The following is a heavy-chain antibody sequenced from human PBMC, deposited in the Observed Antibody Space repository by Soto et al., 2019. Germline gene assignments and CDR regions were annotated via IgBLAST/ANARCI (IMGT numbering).Heavy chain of an antibody. V-gene: IGHV1-46*03. Sequence: QVQLVQSGAEVKNPGASVKVSCKASGYTFTSYYMHWVRQAPVQGREWIGIINTSGGSTSYAQKFQGRVTMTRDTSTSTVYMELTILRASDTAVYYCARVDRQWLDKYWGQGTLVTVSS. CDR3: ARVDRQWLDKY. CDR1: GYTFTSYY. CDR2: INTSGGST. J-gene: IGHJ4*02. D-gene: IGHD6-19*01.